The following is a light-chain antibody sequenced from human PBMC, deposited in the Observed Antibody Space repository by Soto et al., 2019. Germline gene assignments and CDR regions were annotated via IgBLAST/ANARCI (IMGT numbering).Light chain of an antibody. J-gene: IGKJ5*01. CDR1: QTIGDW. V-gene: IGKV1-5*03. CDR2: KAS. Sequence: DIQMTQSPSTLSASVGDRVTITCRASQTIGDWLAWFQQKPGKAPNLLIYKASSLESGVPSRFSGSGFGTDFTLTISSLQPDDLATYYCQQYDTYPITFGQGTRLEIK. CDR3: QQYDTYPIT.